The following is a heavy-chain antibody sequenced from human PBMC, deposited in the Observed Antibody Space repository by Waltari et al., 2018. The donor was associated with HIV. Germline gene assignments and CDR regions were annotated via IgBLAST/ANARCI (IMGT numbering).Heavy chain of an antibody. V-gene: IGHV5-51*01. CDR2: IYPCDSDT. Sequence: EVQLVQSGAEVKKPGESLKISCKGSGYSFTSYWIGWVRQMPGKGLEWMGFIYPCDSDTSYSPSFQGQVTNSADKSISTAYRQWSSLKASDTAMYYGARSSRGTTSVDYWGQGTLVTVSS. CDR3: ARSSRGTTSVDY. J-gene: IGHJ4*02. D-gene: IGHD1-7*01. CDR1: GYSFTSYW.